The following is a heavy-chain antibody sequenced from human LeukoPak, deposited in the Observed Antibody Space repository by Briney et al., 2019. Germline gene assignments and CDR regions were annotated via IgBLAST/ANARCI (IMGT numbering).Heavy chain of an antibody. CDR3: ARAVGYSGFSDY. V-gene: IGHV3-48*03. CDR1: GTFSSYE. D-gene: IGHD5-12*01. Sequence: PGGSLRLSCAASGTFSSYEMNWVRQAPGKGLEWVSYISSGGSTIYYADSVRGRFTISRDNAKNSLYLQMNSLGAEDTAVYYCARAVGYSGFSDYWGQGTLVTVSS. J-gene: IGHJ4*02. CDR2: ISSGGSTI.